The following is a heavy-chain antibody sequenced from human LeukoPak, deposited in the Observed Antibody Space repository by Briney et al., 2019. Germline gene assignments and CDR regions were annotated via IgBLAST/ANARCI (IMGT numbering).Heavy chain of an antibody. D-gene: IGHD6-13*01. CDR2: IYYGGST. V-gene: IGHV4-39*01. Sequence: SETLSLTCTVSGDSISNSRYYWGWIRQPPGKGLDWIASIYYGGSTFYNPSLKSRVTISVDTSKNQFSLTLSSVTAAGTAVYYCARQVLGSSSWYWFDPWGQGTLVTVSS. J-gene: IGHJ5*02. CDR3: ARQVLGSSSWYWFDP. CDR1: GDSISNSRYY.